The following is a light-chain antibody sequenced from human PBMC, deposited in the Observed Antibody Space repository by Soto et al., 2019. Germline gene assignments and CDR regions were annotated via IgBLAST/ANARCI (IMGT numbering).Light chain of an antibody. J-gene: IGKJ1*01. CDR2: LGS. CDR1: QSLLHSNGYNY. Sequence: DIVMTQSPLSLPVTPGEPASISCRSSQSLLHSNGYNYLDWYLQRPGQSPQLLIYLGSNRASGVPDRFSCSGSGTDFTLKISRGEAEDVGVYYCIQALQTAWTFGQGTKVDIK. CDR3: IQALQTAWT. V-gene: IGKV2-28*01.